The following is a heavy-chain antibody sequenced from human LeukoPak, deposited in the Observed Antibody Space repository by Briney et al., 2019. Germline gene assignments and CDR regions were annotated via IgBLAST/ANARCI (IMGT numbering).Heavy chain of an antibody. CDR2: ISGSGGST. J-gene: IGHJ3*02. Sequence: PSETLSLTCTVSGGSISSSSYYWGWIRQPPGKGLEWVSAISGSGGSTYYADSVKGRFTISRDNSKNTLYLQMNSLRAEDTAVYYCAKDSGSGSGAFDIWGQGTMVTVSS. D-gene: IGHD5-12*01. V-gene: IGHV3-23*01. CDR1: GGSISSSSYY. CDR3: AKDSGSGSGAFDI.